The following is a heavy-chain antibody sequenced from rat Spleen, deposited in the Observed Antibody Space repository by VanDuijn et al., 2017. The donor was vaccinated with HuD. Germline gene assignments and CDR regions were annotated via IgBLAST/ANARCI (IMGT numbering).Heavy chain of an antibody. Sequence: EVQLVESGGGLVQPGRSLQLSCAASGFTFSNYDMAWVRQPPTKGLEVVASISPSGGSTYYRDSVKGRFTISRDNAKSTLYLQMDSLRSEDTATYYCAKAHILWDVMDSWGQGASVTVSS. V-gene: IGHV5-25*01. D-gene: IGHD1-9*01. J-gene: IGHJ4*01. CDR3: AKAHILWDVMDS. CDR2: ISPSGGST. CDR1: GFTFSNYD.